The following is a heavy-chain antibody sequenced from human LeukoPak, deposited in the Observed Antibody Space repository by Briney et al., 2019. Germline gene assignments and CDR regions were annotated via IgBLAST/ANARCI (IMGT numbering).Heavy chain of an antibody. CDR2: MNPNSGNT. CDR1: GYTFTSYD. CDR3: ARGLLLWFGELFCDY. Sequence: ASVTVSCKASGYTFTSYDINWVRQATGQGLEWMGWMNPNSGNTGYAQKFQGRVTVIRNTSISTAYMELSSLRSEDTAVYYCARGLLLWFGELFCDYWGQGTLVTVSS. V-gene: IGHV1-8*01. D-gene: IGHD3-10*01. J-gene: IGHJ4*02.